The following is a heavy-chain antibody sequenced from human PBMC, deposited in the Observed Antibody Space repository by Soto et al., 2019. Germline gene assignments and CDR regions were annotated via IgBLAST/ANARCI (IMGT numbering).Heavy chain of an antibody. V-gene: IGHV4-39*01. D-gene: IGHD4-17*01. Sequence: SETLSLTCTVSGGSISSSSYYWGWIRQPPGKGLEWIGSIYYSGSTYYNPSLKSRVTISVDTSKNQFSLKLSSVTAADTAVYYCARLPPVRDYGGNFDYWGQGTLVTV. CDR2: IYYSGST. CDR3: ARLPPVRDYGGNFDY. J-gene: IGHJ4*02. CDR1: GGSISSSSYY.